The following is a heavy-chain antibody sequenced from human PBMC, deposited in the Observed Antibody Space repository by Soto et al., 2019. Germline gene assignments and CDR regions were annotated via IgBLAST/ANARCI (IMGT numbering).Heavy chain of an antibody. CDR2: IRSKANSYAT. Sequence: GGALRLSCAASGVTFSGSAMHWVRQASGKGLEWVGRIRSKANSYATAYAASVKGRFTISRDDSKNTAYLQMNSLKTEDTAVYYCTRPGSSGSYYGRWGQGTLVTVS. D-gene: IGHD1-26*01. V-gene: IGHV3-73*01. CDR1: GVTFSGSA. CDR3: TRPGSSGSYYGR. J-gene: IGHJ4*02.